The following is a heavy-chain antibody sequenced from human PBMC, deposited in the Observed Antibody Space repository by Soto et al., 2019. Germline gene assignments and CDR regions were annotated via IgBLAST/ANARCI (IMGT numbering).Heavy chain of an antibody. V-gene: IGHV4-39*01. CDR3: ASVDYGDYVSYYYYYGMDV. CDR2: IYYSGST. D-gene: IGHD4-17*01. CDR1: GGSISSSSYY. Sequence: XGTLALTCIVSGGSISSSSYYGGWIRQPPGKGLEWIGSIYYSGSTYYNPSLKSRVTISVDTSKNQFSLKLSSVTAADTAVYYCASVDYGDYVSYYYYYGMDVWGQGTTVTVSS. J-gene: IGHJ6*02.